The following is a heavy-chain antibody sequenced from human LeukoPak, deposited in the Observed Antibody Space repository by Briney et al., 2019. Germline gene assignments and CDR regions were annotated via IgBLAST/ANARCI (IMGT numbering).Heavy chain of an antibody. CDR2: INPSGGST. V-gene: IGHV1-46*01. D-gene: IGHD5-12*01. Sequence: ASVKVSCKASGYTFTSYYMYWVRQAPGQGLEWMGIINPSGGSTSYAQKFQGRVTITRDTSTSTVYMELSSLRSEDTAVYYCARGGGYSGYDWVANFDYWGQGTLVTVSS. CDR3: ARGGGYSGYDWVANFDY. CDR1: GYTFTSYY. J-gene: IGHJ4*02.